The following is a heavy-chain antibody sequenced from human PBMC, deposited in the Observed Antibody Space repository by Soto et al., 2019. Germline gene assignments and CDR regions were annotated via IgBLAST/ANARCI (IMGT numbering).Heavy chain of an antibody. Sequence: QITLKESGPTLVKPTQTLTLTCTFSGFSLSTTGVGVGWIRQPPGKALEWLALIYWDDDKRYNPSLKSRLTITKDPPKTQVVLTMTHLDPVDTATYYCVQSRCGGDCLQSYSSHSYYGLDVWGQGTTVTVSS. V-gene: IGHV2-5*02. CDR1: GFSLSTTGVG. J-gene: IGHJ6*02. D-gene: IGHD2-21*01. CDR2: IYWDDDK. CDR3: VQSRCGGDCLQSYSSHSYYGLDV.